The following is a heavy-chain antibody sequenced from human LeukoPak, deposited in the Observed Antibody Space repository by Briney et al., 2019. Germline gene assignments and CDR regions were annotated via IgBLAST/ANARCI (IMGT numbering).Heavy chain of an antibody. CDR3: ATVDTTMGVYVDY. Sequence: ASVKVSCKASGYTFIHDHVHWVRQAPGQGLEWMGILNPSGGNTIYAPKFQGRLTMTRDTSTTTVYMELSSLRSEDTAVYYCATVDTTMGVYVDYWGRGTLVTVSS. J-gene: IGHJ4*02. D-gene: IGHD5-18*01. CDR2: LNPSGGNT. V-gene: IGHV1-46*01. CDR1: GYTFIHDH.